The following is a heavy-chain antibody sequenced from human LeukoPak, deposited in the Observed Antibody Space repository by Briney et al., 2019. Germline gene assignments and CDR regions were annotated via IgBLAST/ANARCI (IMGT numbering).Heavy chain of an antibody. V-gene: IGHV3-21*01. J-gene: IGHJ6*02. CDR1: GFTFSDAW. Sequence: GGSLRLSCAASGFTFSDAWMNWIRQAPGKGLEWVSSIISGSGNIYYADSVKGRFTISRDNAKNSLYPQMNSLRADDTAVYYCARDRWELPHYYYYGLDVWGQGTTVTVSS. CDR3: ARDRWELPHYYYYGLDV. D-gene: IGHD1-26*01. CDR2: IISGSGNI.